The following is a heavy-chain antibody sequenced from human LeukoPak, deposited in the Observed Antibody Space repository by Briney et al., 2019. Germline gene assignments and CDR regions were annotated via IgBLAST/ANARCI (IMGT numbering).Heavy chain of an antibody. CDR3: AREIRTSIDY. V-gene: IGHV1-18*01. CDR1: GYTFTNYG. J-gene: IGHJ4*02. CDR2: ISGYDGNT. D-gene: IGHD3-16*01. Sequence: ASVKVSCKASGYTFTNYGITWVRQAPGQGLEWMGWISGYDGNTNYAQKFQGRVTMTTDTSTSTAYMELRSLRSDDTAMYYCAREIRTSIDYWGQGTLVTVSS.